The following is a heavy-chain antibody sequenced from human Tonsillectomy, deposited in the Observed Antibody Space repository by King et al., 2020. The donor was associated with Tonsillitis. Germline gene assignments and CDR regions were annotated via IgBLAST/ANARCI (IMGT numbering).Heavy chain of an antibody. CDR3: ARDGGIGLDY. Sequence: VQLVESGGGVVQPGRSLRLSCAASGFSLSSWGMHWIRQAPGKGLEWVAGMWYDGSKKYYADSVKGRFTISRDISKSTLYLQMNSLRAEDTAVYYCARDGGIGLDYWGQGTLVTVSS. V-gene: IGHV3-33*08. CDR1: GFSLSSWG. J-gene: IGHJ4*02. D-gene: IGHD3-16*01. CDR2: MWYDGSKK.